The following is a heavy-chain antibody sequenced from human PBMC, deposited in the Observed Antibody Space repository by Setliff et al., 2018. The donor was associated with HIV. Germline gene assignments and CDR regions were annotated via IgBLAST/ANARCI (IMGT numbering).Heavy chain of an antibody. CDR3: ARAIGIISLYYFDS. CDR2: IYYSGST. V-gene: IGHV4-4*02. Sequence: KPSETLSLTCTVSGGSISSSNWWSWVRQPPGEGLEWIGNIYYSGSTYYNPSLKSRTTISVDTSKNQFSLKLSSVTAADTAVYYCARAIGIISLYYFDSWGQGTLVTVSS. D-gene: IGHD3-10*01. J-gene: IGHJ4*02. CDR1: GGSISSSNW.